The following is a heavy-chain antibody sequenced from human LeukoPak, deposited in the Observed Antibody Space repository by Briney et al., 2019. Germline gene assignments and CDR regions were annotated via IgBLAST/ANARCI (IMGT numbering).Heavy chain of an antibody. J-gene: IGHJ6*03. Sequence: ASVMVSCKASGYTFTSYGISWVRQAPGQGLELMGWISAYNGNTNYAQKLQGRVTMTTDTSTSTAYMELRSLRSDDTAVYYCARVVVVVPALSYYYYMDVWGKGTTVTVSS. CDR1: GYTFTSYG. D-gene: IGHD2-2*01. CDR2: ISAYNGNT. V-gene: IGHV1-18*01. CDR3: ARVVVVVPALSYYYYMDV.